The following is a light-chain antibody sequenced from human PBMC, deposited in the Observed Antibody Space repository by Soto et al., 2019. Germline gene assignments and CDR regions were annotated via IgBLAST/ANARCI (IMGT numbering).Light chain of an antibody. CDR3: GSYTTTYTIL. V-gene: IGLV2-14*03. J-gene: IGLJ2*01. Sequence: QSALTQPASVSGSPGQSITISCTGTNSDVGGYNYVSWYQQHPDKAPKLIIYDVSNRPSGVSLRFSGSKSANTASLTISGLQAEDEADYFCGSYTTTYTILFGGGTKLTVL. CDR1: NSDVGGYNY. CDR2: DVS.